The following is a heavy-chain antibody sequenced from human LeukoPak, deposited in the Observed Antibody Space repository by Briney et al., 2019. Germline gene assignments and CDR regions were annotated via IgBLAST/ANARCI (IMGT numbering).Heavy chain of an antibody. CDR1: GYTFSNYG. D-gene: IGHD2-15*01. Sequence: ASVKVSCKTSGYTFSNYGISWVRQAPGQGLEWMGWITAYNGNRLYAQRFQGRITLTTDTSTCTSYMELRSLEYDDTAKYYCARDYAKVVDHWGQGTLVTVSS. V-gene: IGHV1-18*01. CDR3: ARDYAKVVDH. CDR2: ITAYNGNR. J-gene: IGHJ4*01.